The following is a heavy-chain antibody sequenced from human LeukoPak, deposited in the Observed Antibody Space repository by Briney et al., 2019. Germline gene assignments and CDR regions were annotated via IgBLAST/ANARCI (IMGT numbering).Heavy chain of an antibody. CDR2: INPNSGVT. Sequence: ASVKVSCKASGYTFTGYYMHWGRQSPGQGRKWMRWINPNSGVTNYAQKFQGRVTMTRDTSISTAYMELSRLRSDDTAVYYCRTDRYGDYGDYIDYWGQGTLVTVSS. CDR1: GYTFTGYY. J-gene: IGHJ4*02. D-gene: IGHD4-17*01. CDR3: RTDRYGDYGDYIDY. V-gene: IGHV1-2*02.